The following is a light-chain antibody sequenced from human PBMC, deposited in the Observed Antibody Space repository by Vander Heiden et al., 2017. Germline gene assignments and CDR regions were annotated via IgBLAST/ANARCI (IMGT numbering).Light chain of an antibody. CDR2: SAS. V-gene: IGKV1-8*01. CDR3: QQYYSYPYT. J-gene: IGKJ2*01. Sequence: AIRMLQSPSSFSASIGIRLTITCRANHGISSYLAWYQQKPGKAPKLLIYSASTLPSGVPSRFSGSGSGTDFTLTISCVQSEDFAIYYCQQYYSYPYTFGQGTKVEIK. CDR1: HGISSY.